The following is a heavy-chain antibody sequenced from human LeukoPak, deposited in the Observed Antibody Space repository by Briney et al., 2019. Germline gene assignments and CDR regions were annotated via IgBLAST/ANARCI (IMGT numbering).Heavy chain of an antibody. CDR1: GYTFTGHY. CDR3: ASLTGAIFVNY. CDR2: IDAKSGGT. V-gene: IGHV1-2*02. J-gene: IGHJ4*02. Sequence: ASVKVSCKASGYTFTGHYLHWVRQAPGQGLEWMGWIDAKSGGTKYAQRFQGRVTMTRDTSISTAYMELSRLRSDDTAVYYCASLTGAIFVNYWGQGTLVTVSS. D-gene: IGHD3-3*01.